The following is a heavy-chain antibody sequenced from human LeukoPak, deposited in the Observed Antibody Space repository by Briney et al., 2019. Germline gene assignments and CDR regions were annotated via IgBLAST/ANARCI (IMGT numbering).Heavy chain of an antibody. CDR2: IIPIFGTA. V-gene: IGHV1-69*13. J-gene: IGHJ3*02. CDR3: ARKDYGDYSDAFDI. Sequence: SVKVSCKASGGTFSSYAISWVRQAPGQGLEWMGGIIPIFGTANYAQKFQGRVTVTADESTSTAYMELSSLRSEDTAVYYCARKDYGDYSDAFDIWGQGTMVTVSS. D-gene: IGHD4-17*01. CDR1: GGTFSSYA.